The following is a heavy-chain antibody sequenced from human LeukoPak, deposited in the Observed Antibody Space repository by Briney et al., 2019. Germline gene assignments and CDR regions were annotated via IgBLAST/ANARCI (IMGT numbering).Heavy chain of an antibody. CDR2: IIPIFGTA. Sequence: SVKVSCKASGGTFSSYAISWVRQAPGQGLEWMGGIIPIFGTANYAQKFQGRVTITTDESTSTAYMELSSLRSEDTAVYYCARVRLGYDSSGYYLMGSAFDIWGQGTMVTVSS. J-gene: IGHJ3*02. V-gene: IGHV1-69*05. CDR1: GGTFSSYA. D-gene: IGHD3-22*01. CDR3: ARVRLGYDSSGYYLMGSAFDI.